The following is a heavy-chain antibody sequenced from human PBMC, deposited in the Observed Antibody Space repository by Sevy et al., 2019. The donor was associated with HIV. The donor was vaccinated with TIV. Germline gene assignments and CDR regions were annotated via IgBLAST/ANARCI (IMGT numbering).Heavy chain of an antibody. V-gene: IGHV3-23*01. J-gene: IGHJ5*02. CDR3: AKDPRALLWFGELLSP. Sequence: GGSLRLSCAASGFTFSSYAMSWVRQAPGKGLEWVSAISGSGGSTYDADSVKGRFTISRDNSKNTLYLQMNSLRAEDTAVYYCAKDPRALLWFGELLSPWGQGTLVTVSS. D-gene: IGHD3-10*01. CDR2: ISGSGGST. CDR1: GFTFSSYA.